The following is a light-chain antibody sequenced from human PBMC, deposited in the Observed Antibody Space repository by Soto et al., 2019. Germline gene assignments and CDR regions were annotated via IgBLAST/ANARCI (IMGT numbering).Light chain of an antibody. Sequence: IQLTQSPSSLSASVGDRVTITCRASQGISGFLTWYQQKPGRPPKLLIYAASTLQSGVPSRFSGSGSGTDFTLTNSSLQPEDSATYYCQQLNSYPYTFGQGTKLEIK. J-gene: IGKJ2*01. CDR2: AAS. V-gene: IGKV1-9*01. CDR1: QGISGF. CDR3: QQLNSYPYT.